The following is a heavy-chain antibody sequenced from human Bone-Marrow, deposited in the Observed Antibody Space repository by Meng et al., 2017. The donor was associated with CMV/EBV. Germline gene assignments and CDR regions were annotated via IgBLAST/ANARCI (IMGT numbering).Heavy chain of an antibody. CDR1: GYTFTSYG. Sequence: ASGKVSCKASGYTFTSYGISWVRQAPGQGLEWMGWISAYNGNTNYAQKLQGRVTMTTDTSTSTAYMELRSLRPDDTAVYYCARETLNLGYCSSTSCYKRGMGFAPWGQGTLVTVSS. J-gene: IGHJ5*02. V-gene: IGHV1-18*01. D-gene: IGHD2-2*02. CDR2: ISAYNGNT. CDR3: ARETLNLGYCSSTSCYKRGMGFAP.